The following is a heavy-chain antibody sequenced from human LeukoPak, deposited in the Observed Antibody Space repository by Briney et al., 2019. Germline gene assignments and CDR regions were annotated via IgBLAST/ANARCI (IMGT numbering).Heavy chain of an antibody. Sequence: SETLSLTCTVSGVSISNYYWSWIRQPPGKGLEWIGYIYYSGSTNYNPSLKSRVTISIDTSKNQFSLKLSSVTAADTAVYYCARLPIVAVANWGQGTLVTVSS. D-gene: IGHD5-12*01. CDR3: ARLPIVAVAN. CDR1: GVSISNYY. J-gene: IGHJ4*02. V-gene: IGHV4-59*01. CDR2: IYYSGST.